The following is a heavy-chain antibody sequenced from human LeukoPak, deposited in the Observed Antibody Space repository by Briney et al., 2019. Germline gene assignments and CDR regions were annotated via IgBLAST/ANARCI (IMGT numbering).Heavy chain of an antibody. D-gene: IGHD3-10*01. CDR3: ADGSGRDDAVDI. V-gene: IGHV4-39*01. CDR1: GDSISSSSSY. J-gene: IGHJ3*02. CDR2: IYYSGST. Sequence: SEKLSLTCSVSGDSISSSSSYWGWIRQPPGRGLEWIGSIYYSGSTYYNTSLKSRVTISVDTSKNQFSVKLSSVTAADTAVYYCADGSGRDDAVDIWGQGTMVTVSS.